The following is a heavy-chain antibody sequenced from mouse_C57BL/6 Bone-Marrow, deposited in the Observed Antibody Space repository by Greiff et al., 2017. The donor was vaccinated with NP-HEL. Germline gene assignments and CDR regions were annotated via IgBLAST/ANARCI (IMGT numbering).Heavy chain of an antibody. D-gene: IGHD1-1*01. CDR1: GYTFTSYG. V-gene: IGHV1-81*01. J-gene: IGHJ2*01. CDR3: ARWDGSRSPYYFDY. CDR2: IYPRSGNT. Sequence: QVQLQQSGAELARPGASVKLSCKASGYTFTSYGISWVKQRTGQGLEWIGEIYPRSGNTYYNEKFKGKATLTADKSSSTAYMELRSLTSEDSAVYFCARWDGSRSPYYFDYWGQGTTRTVSS.